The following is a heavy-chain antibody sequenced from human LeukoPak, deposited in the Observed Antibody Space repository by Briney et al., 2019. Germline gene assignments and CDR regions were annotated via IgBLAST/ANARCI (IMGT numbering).Heavy chain of an antibody. J-gene: IGHJ3*02. V-gene: IGHV4-4*07. CDR3: ARDRANYYDSSGYPDASDI. Sequence: PSETLSLTCTVSGGSISSYYWSWIRQPAGKGLEWIGRIYTSGSTNYNPSLKSRVTMSVDTSKNQFSLKLSSVTAADTAVYYCARDRANYYDSSGYPDASDIWGQGTMVTVSS. CDR2: IYTSGST. D-gene: IGHD3-22*01. CDR1: GGSISSYY.